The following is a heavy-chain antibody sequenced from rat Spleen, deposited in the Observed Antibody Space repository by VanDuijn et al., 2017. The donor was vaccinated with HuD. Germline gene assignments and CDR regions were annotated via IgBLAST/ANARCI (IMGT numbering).Heavy chain of an antibody. CDR2: ISYDGSTP. CDR3: AKDLDYSGDNWLAY. J-gene: IGHJ3*01. CDR1: GFTFSSYD. Sequence: EVQLVESGGGLVQPGRSMKLSCAASGFTFSSYDMVWVRQAPAQGLKWVATISYDGSTPYYRDSVKGRFTISRDNAKSTLYLQMESLRSEDTATYYCAKDLDYSGDNWLAYWGQGTLVTVSS. D-gene: IGHD1-1*01. V-gene: IGHV5-29*01.